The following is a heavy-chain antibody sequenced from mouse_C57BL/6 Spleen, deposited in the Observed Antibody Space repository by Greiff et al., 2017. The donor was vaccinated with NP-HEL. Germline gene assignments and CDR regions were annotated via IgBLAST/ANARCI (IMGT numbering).Heavy chain of an antibody. CDR3: ARRAVYYDYDGGDFDV. Sequence: EVQLQQSGPELVKPGASVKISCKASGYTFTDYYMNWVKQSHGKSLEWIGDINPNNGGTSYNQKFKGKATLTVDKSSSTAYMELRSLTSEDSAVYYCARRAVYYDYDGGDFDVWGTGTTVTVSS. CDR2: INPNNGGT. J-gene: IGHJ1*03. CDR1: GYTFTDYY. D-gene: IGHD2-4*01. V-gene: IGHV1-26*01.